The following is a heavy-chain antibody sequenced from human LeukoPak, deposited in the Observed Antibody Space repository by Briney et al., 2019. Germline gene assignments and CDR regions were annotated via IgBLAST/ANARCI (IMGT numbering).Heavy chain of an antibody. CDR3: ARDLRHIVVVPAAIIHYYYGMDV. J-gene: IGHJ6*02. V-gene: IGHV1-69*13. CDR1: GGTFSSYA. CDR2: IIPIFGTA. D-gene: IGHD2-2*01. Sequence: ASVKVSCKASGGTFSSYAISWVRQAPGQGLEWMGGIIPIFGTANYAQKFQGRVTITADESTSTAYMELSSLRSEDAAVYYCARDLRHIVVVPAAIIHYYYGMDVWGQGTTVTVSS.